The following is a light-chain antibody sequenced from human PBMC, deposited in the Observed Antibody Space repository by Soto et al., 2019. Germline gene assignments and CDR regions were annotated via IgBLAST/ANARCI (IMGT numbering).Light chain of an antibody. J-gene: IGKJ1*01. CDR2: WAS. Sequence: DIVMTQSPDSLAVSLGERATINCESSQSVLYSSNNKNYLAWYQQKPGQPPKLLIYWASTRESGVPDRVSGSGSGTDFTLTISSLQADDVAVYYCQQYYSAPWTFGQGTKVEIK. CDR3: QQYYSAPWT. CDR1: QSVLYSSNNKNY. V-gene: IGKV4-1*01.